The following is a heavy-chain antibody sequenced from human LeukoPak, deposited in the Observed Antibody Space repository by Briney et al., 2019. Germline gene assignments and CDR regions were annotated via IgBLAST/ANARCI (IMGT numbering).Heavy chain of an antibody. CDR3: AKEGGYSYGSP. D-gene: IGHD5-18*01. CDR1: GFTFDDYA. V-gene: IGHV3-23*01. J-gene: IGHJ5*02. CDR2: ISGSGGST. Sequence: GGSLRLSCAASGFTFDDYAMHWVRQAPGKGLEWVSAISGSGGSTYYADSVKGRFTISRDNSKNTLYLQMNSLRAEDTAVYYCAKEGGYSYGSPLGQGTLVTVSS.